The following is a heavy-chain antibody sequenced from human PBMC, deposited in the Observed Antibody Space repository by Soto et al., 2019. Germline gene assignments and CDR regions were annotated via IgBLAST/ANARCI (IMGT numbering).Heavy chain of an antibody. Sequence: SDTLSLTCTVSGGSISSGVYYGSWIRQHPGKGLEWIGYIYYSGSTYYNPSLKSRVTISVDTSKNQFSLKLSSVTAADTAVYYCGGGYYFDYWGQGTLVTVSS. J-gene: IGHJ4*02. CDR1: GGSISSGVYY. D-gene: IGHD1-26*01. V-gene: IGHV4-31*03. CDR2: IYYSGST. CDR3: GGGYYFDY.